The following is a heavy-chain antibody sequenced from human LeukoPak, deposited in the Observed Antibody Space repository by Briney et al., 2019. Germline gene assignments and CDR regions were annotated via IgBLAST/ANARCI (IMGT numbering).Heavy chain of an antibody. CDR2: MNPNSGNT. CDR1: GYTFTSYD. CDR3: ARGRGYYYDSSGYRN. J-gene: IGHJ4*02. Sequence: ASVKVSCKASGYTFTSYDINWVRQATGQGLEWMGWMNPNSGNTGYAQKFQGGVTMTRNTSISTAYMELSSLRSEDTAVYYCARGRGYYYDSSGYRNWGQGTLVTVSS. D-gene: IGHD3-22*01. V-gene: IGHV1-8*01.